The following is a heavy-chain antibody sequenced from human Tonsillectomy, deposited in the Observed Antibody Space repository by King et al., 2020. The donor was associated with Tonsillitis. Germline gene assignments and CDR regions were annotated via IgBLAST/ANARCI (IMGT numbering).Heavy chain of an antibody. CDR3: AKFHGSHHLNWYFDL. V-gene: IGHV3-9*01. CDR1: GFTFDDYA. D-gene: IGHD1-26*01. J-gene: IGHJ2*01. CDR2: ISWNSGSI. Sequence: VQLVESGGGLVQPGRSLRLSCAASGFTFDDYAMHWVRQAPGKGLEWVSGISWNSGSIAYADSVKGRFTISRDNAKNSLYLQMNSLRAEDTALYYWAKFHGSHHLNWYFDLWGRGTLVSVSS.